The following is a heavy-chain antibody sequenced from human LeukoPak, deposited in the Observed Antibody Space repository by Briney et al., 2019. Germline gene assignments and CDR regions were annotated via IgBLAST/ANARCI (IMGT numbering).Heavy chain of an antibody. V-gene: IGHV3-21*01. CDR1: GFTFSTYS. CDR3: ARFALKTPPTD. Sequence: PGGSLRLSCAASGFTFSTYSMNWVRQAPGKGLEGVSSISSSSTYIYYADSVKGRFTISRDNAKNSLFLQMNSLRAEDTAVYYCARFALKTPPTDWGQGTLVTVSS. J-gene: IGHJ4*02. CDR2: ISSSSTYI.